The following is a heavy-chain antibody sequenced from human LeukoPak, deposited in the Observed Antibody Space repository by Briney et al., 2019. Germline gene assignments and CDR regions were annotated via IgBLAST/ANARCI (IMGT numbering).Heavy chain of an antibody. D-gene: IGHD6-13*01. CDR1: GFTFSSYS. CDR2: ISSSTYI. V-gene: IGHV3-21*01. CDR3: ARDRGVYSRTLED. J-gene: IGHJ4*02. Sequence: GGSLRLSCAASGFTFSSYSMNWVRQAPGKGLEWDSSISSSTYIYYVDSVKGRFTISRDNAKNSLYLQMNSLRVEDTAVYYCARDRGVYSRTLEDWGQGTLVTVSS.